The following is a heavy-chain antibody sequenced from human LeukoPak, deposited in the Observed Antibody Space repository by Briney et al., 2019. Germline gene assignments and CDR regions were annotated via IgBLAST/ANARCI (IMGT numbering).Heavy chain of an antibody. V-gene: IGHV3-21*01. Sequence: GGSLRLSCAASGVTFSSYTMHWIRQAPGKGLEWVSSISGSNSYIFYADSVKGRFTVSRDNAKDSLYLQMNSLRAEDTAVYYCARALTTLTYEGYWGQGTLVTVSS. D-gene: IGHD1-1*01. J-gene: IGHJ4*02. CDR1: GVTFSSYT. CDR2: ISGSNSYI. CDR3: ARALTTLTYEGY.